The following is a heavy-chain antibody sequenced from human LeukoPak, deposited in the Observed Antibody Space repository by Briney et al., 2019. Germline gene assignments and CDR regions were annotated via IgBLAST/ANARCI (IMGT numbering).Heavy chain of an antibody. CDR3: ARFTLPFDY. J-gene: IGHJ4*02. CDR1: GFTFSNFG. CDR2: ERSGGSK. V-gene: IGHV3-33*03. Sequence: GGSLGLSCAASGFTFSNFGMHWIRQAPGKGLEWVAVERSGGSKHYADSVKGRFTISRDNAKNSLYLQMNSLRAEDTAVYYCARFTLPFDYWGQGTLVTVSS.